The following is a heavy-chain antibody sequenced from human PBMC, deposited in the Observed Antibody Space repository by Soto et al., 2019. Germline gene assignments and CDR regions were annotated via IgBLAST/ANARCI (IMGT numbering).Heavy chain of an antibody. J-gene: IGHJ3*02. D-gene: IGHD3-22*01. CDR3: ATYINHYDSSGYYAFDI. Sequence: ASVEVSCKVSGYTLTELSMHWVRQAPGKGLEWMGGFDPEDGETIYAQKFQGRVTMTEDTSTDTAYMELSSLRSEDTAVYYCATYINHYDSSGYYAFDIWGQGTMVTV. CDR2: FDPEDGET. V-gene: IGHV1-24*01. CDR1: GYTLTELS.